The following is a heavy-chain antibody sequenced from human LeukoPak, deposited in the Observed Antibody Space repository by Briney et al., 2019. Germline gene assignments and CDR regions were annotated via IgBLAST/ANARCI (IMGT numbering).Heavy chain of an antibody. CDR1: GGSISSYY. CDR2: IYYSGRT. CDR3: ARGDLGYCSSTSCYPFWNYYYYYMDV. Sequence: PSETLSLTCTVSGGSISSYYWSWIRQPPGKGLERIGDIYYSGRTNYNPSLKSRVTISVDTSKNQFSLKLSSVTAADTAVYYCARGDLGYCSSTSCYPFWNYYYYYMDVWGKGTTVIVSS. D-gene: IGHD2-2*01. J-gene: IGHJ6*03. V-gene: IGHV4-59*01.